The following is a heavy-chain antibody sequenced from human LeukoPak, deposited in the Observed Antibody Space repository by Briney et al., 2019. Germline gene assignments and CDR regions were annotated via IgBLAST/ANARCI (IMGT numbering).Heavy chain of an antibody. CDR3: ARALNYYGSGTYSVGIDP. J-gene: IGHJ5*02. CDR2: INPSGGST. Sequence: ASVKVSCKASGYTFTSCYMHWVRQAPGQGLEWMGIINPSGGSTSYAQKFQGRVTMTRDTSTSTVYMELSSLRSEDTAVYYCARALNYYGSGTYSVGIDPWGQGTLVTVSS. V-gene: IGHV1-46*01. D-gene: IGHD3-10*01. CDR1: GYTFTSCY.